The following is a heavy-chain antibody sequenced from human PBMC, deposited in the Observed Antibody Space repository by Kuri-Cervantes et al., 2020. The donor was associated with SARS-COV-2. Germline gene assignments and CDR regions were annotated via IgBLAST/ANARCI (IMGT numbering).Heavy chain of an antibody. D-gene: IGHD5-24*01. CDR1: GGSISSSSYY. V-gene: IGHV4-39*07. CDR3: ARVRRWLQSNDAFDI. Sequence: SQTLSLTCSVSGGSISSSSYYWGWIRQPPGKGLEWIGSIYYSGSTYDNPSLKSRVTISVDTSKNQFSLKLSSVTAADTAVYYCARVRRWLQSNDAFDIWGQGTMVTVSS. CDR2: IYYSGST. J-gene: IGHJ3*02.